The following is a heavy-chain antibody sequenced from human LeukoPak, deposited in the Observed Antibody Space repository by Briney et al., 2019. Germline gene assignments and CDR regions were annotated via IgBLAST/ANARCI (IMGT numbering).Heavy chain of an antibody. CDR3: AKDVYSSSSSYYYYMDV. J-gene: IGHJ6*03. CDR2: IWYDGSNK. Sequence: PGGSLRLSCAASGFTFSSYGMHWVRQAPGKGLEWVAVIWYDGSNKYYADSVKGRFTISRDNSKNTLYLQMNSLRAEDTAVYYCAKDVYSSSSSYYYYMDVWGKGTTVTVSS. V-gene: IGHV3-30*02. CDR1: GFTFSSYG. D-gene: IGHD6-6*01.